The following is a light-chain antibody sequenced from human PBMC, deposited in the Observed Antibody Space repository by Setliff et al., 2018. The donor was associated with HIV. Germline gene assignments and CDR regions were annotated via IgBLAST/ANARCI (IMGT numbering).Light chain of an antibody. J-gene: IGLJ1*01. CDR1: SIGTYNY. CDR3: KTYTGSSPLYV. V-gene: IGLV2-14*03. Sequence: QSALNQPPSVSGSPGQSITISCTGTSIGTYNYVSWYQQHPGKAPKLMIYDVNERPSGISRRFSGSKSGNTASLTIAGLQAEDEADYYCKTYTGSSPLYVFGTGTKGTVL. CDR2: DVN.